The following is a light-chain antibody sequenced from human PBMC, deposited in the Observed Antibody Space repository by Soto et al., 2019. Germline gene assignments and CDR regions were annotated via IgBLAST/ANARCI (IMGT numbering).Light chain of an antibody. V-gene: IGKV3-11*01. Sequence: EIVLTQSPVTLSLSPGERATLSCRASQSVRTYLAWYQVKPGQAPRLLIYDASMRASGVPARFSGSGSGTDFTLTISSLEPEDFALYYCQQRNTWPPITFGQGTRLEI. CDR3: QQRNTWPPIT. J-gene: IGKJ5*01. CDR2: DAS. CDR1: QSVRTY.